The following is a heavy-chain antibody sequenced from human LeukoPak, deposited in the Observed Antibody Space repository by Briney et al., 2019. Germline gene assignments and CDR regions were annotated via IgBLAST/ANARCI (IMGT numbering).Heavy chain of an antibody. CDR3: ARQKYSSGLDAFDI. D-gene: IGHD5-18*01. J-gene: IGHJ3*02. CDR1: GYSFTKYW. Sequence: GESLKISCKGSGYSFTKYWIGWVGQMPGKGLEWMTIIYPGDSDTRYSPSFQGQVTISADKSINTAYLQWSSLKASDSAMYYCARQKYSSGLDAFDIWGQGTKVTVSS. CDR2: IYPGDSDT. V-gene: IGHV5-51*01.